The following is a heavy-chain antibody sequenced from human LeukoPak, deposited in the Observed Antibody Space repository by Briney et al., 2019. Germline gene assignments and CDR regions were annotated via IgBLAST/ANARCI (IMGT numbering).Heavy chain of an antibody. CDR3: ASVDDEGYSDS. Sequence: SETLSLTCIVSGGSISGHFWSWIRRPPGKGLEWIGYIHYTGSTKYNPSLKSRLTISVDTSKNQFSLKSSSVTAADTAVYYCASVDDEGYSDSWGQGTLVTVFS. CDR2: IHYTGST. J-gene: IGHJ4*02. D-gene: IGHD3-22*01. V-gene: IGHV4-59*11. CDR1: GGSISGHF.